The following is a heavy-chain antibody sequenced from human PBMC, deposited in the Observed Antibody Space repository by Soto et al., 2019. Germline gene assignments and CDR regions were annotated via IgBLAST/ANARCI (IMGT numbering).Heavy chain of an antibody. CDR2: FDPEDGET. D-gene: IGHD2-15*01. J-gene: IGHJ4*02. CDR1: GYTLTELS. CDR3: ATSKGYCSGGSCYDLRFDY. V-gene: IGHV1-24*01. Sequence: ASVKVSCKVSGYTLTELSMHWVRQAPGKGLEWMGGFDPEDGETIYAQKFQGRVTMTEDTSTDTAYMELSSLRSEDTAVYYCATSKGYCSGGSCYDLRFDYWGQGTLVTVSS.